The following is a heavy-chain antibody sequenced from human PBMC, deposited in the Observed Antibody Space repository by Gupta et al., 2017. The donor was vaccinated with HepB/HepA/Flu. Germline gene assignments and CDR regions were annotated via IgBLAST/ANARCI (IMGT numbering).Heavy chain of an antibody. CDR3: ARGPRWYYYDSSGYFVDY. CDR2: INHSGST. CDR1: GGSFSGYY. D-gene: IGHD3-22*01. V-gene: IGHV4-34*01. J-gene: IGHJ4*02. Sequence: QVQLQQWGAGLLKPSETLSLTCAVYGGSFSGYYWSWIRQPPGKGLEWIGEINHSGSTNYNPSLKSRVTISVDTSKNQFSLKLSSVTAADTAVYYCARGPRWYYYDSSGYFVDYWGQGTLVTVSS.